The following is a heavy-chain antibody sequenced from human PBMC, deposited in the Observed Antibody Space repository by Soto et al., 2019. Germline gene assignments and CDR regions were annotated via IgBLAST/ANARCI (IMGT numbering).Heavy chain of an antibody. CDR1: GFTFSDYY. V-gene: IGHV3-11*01. D-gene: IGHD4-4*01. CDR3: AKGPYSSFDYFDY. Sequence: PGGSLRLSCAASGFTFSDYYMSWIRQAPGKGLEWVSYISSRGSTIYYADSVKGRFTISRDNSKNTLDLQMNSLRADDTAIYFCAKGPYSSFDYFDYWGQGTLVTVSS. CDR2: ISSRGSTI. J-gene: IGHJ4*02.